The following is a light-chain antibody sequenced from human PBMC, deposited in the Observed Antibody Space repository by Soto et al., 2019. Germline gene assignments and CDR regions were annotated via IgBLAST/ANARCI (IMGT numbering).Light chain of an antibody. Sequence: QSALTQPPSASGSPGQSVTISCIGTSSDVGGYNYVSWYQQHPGKAPKLMIYEVSKRPSGVPDRFSGSKSGNTASLTVSGVQAADEADYYCSSYSASNNLGVFGGGTKLTVL. V-gene: IGLV2-8*01. CDR2: EVS. CDR3: SSYSASNNLGV. CDR1: SSDVGGYNY. J-gene: IGLJ2*01.